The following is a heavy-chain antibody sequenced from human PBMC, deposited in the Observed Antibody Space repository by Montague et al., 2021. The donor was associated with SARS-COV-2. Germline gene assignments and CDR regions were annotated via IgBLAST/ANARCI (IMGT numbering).Heavy chain of an antibody. CDR2: IYYSGST. Sequence: SETLSLTCTVSGGSISSSSYYWGWIRQPPGKGLEWIGSIYYSGSTYYNASLKSRVTISVGTSKNQFSLKLTSVTAADTAVYYCARHGGHSYAHFAYWGQGTLVIVSS. CDR1: GGSISSSSYY. J-gene: IGHJ4*02. D-gene: IGHD5-18*01. CDR3: ARHGGHSYAHFAY. V-gene: IGHV4-39*01.